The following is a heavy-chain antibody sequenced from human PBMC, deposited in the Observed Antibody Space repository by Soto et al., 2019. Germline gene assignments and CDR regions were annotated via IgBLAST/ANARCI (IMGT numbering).Heavy chain of an antibody. V-gene: IGHV3-33*01. CDR2: IWYDGSNK. CDR3: ARDNPCLIAVAGIFDY. J-gene: IGHJ4*02. Sequence: PGGSLRLSCAASGFTFSSYGMHWVRQAPGKGLEWVAVIWYDGSNKYYADSVKGRFTISRDNSKNTLYLQMNSLRAEDTAVYYCARDNPCLIAVAGIFDYWGQGTLVTVSS. CDR1: GFTFSSYG. D-gene: IGHD6-19*01.